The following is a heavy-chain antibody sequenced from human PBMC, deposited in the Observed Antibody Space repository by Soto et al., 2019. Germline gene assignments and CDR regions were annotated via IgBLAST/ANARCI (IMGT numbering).Heavy chain of an antibody. V-gene: IGHV3-30-3*01. J-gene: IGHJ4*02. D-gene: IGHD3-9*01. CDR2: ISYDGSNK. CDR3: AKTPRGLLRYFGV. Sequence: QVQLVESGGGVVQPGRSLRLSCAASGFTFSSYAMHWVRQAPGKGLEWVAVISYDGSNKYYADSVKGRFTISRDNSKNTLYLQMNSLRAEDTAVYYCAKTPRGLLRYFGVWGQGTLVTVSS. CDR1: GFTFSSYA.